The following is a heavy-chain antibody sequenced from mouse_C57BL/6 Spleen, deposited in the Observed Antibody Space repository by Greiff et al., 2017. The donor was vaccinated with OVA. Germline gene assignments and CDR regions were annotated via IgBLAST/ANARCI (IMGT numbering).Heavy chain of an antibody. J-gene: IGHJ3*01. V-gene: IGHV2-2*01. Sequence: VMLVESGPGLVQPSQSLSITCTVSGFSLTGYGVHWVRQSPGKGLEWLGVIWSGGSTDYNAAFISRLSISKDNSKSQVFFKMNSLQADDTAIYYCASYDYDEGWFAYWGQGALVTVAA. CDR2: IWSGGST. D-gene: IGHD2-4*01. CDR1: GFSLTGYG. CDR3: ASYDYDEGWFAY.